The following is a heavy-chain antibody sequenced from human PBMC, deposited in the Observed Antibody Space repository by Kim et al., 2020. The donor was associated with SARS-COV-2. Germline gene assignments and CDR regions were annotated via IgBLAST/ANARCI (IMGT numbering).Heavy chain of an antibody. CDR1: GFTFSSYS. CDR3: ARDPLEATMTPEPGGEGRFDY. Sequence: GGYLRLSCAASGFTFSSYSMNWVRQAPGKGLEWVSYISSSSSTIYYADSVKGRFTISRDNAKNSLYLQMNSLRDEDTAVYYCARDPLEATMTPEPGGEGRFDYWGQGTLVTVSS. CDR2: ISSSSSTI. V-gene: IGHV3-48*02. D-gene: IGHD3-22*01. J-gene: IGHJ4*02.